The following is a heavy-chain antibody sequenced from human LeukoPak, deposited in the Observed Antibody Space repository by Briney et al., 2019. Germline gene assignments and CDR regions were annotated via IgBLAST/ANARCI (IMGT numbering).Heavy chain of an antibody. CDR1: GFTFSSYA. CDR2: ISGSGGST. V-gene: IGHV3-23*01. Sequence: GGSLRLSCAASGFTFSSYAISWVRQAPGKGLEWVSAISGSGGSTYYADSVKGRFTISRDNSKNTLYLQMNSLRAENTAVYYSAKCRSEVPAAINYWGQGTLVTVSS. CDR3: AKCRSEVPAAINY. J-gene: IGHJ4*02. D-gene: IGHD2-2*01.